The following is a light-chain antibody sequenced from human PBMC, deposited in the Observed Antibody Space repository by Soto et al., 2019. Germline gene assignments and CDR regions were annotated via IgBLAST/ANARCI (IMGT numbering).Light chain of an antibody. CDR3: QQRGDWPLYT. CDR2: DAS. CDR1: QSISYN. Sequence: EIVLTQSPATLSLSPGERATLSCRASQSISYNLAWYQQKSGQAPRLLIYDASNRATGVPARFSGSGSGTDFTLTISSLEPEDFAVYYCQQRGDWPLYTFCQGSRLEIK. J-gene: IGKJ2*01. V-gene: IGKV3-11*01.